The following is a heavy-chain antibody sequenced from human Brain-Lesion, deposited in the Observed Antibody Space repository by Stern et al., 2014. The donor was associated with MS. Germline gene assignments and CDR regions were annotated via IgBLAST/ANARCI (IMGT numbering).Heavy chain of an antibody. Sequence: QVQLQESGPGLVKPSQTLSLTCNVSGGSISSGSDYWSWLRQPVGKGLQWIGRIHPRGSAYYTPSLKSRFTIPTDTSKNQFSLELTSATAADTAIYYCASGYRIFDYWGQGILVTVSS. CDR3: ASGYRIFDY. CDR2: IHPRGSA. CDR1: GGSISSGSDY. V-gene: IGHV4-61*02. D-gene: IGHD5-18*01. J-gene: IGHJ4*02.